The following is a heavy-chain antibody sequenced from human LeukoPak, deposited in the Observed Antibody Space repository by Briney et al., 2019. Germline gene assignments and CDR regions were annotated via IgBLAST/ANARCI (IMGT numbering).Heavy chain of an antibody. V-gene: IGHV4-59*01. D-gene: IGHD3-3*01. CDR1: GGSISSYY. CDR2: IYYSGST. J-gene: IGHJ3*02. Sequence: SETLSLTCTVSGGSISSYYWSWIRQPPGKGLEWIGYIYYSGSTNYNPSLKSRVTISVDTSKNQFSLKLSSVTAADTAVYYCARDLEWGVAFDIWGQGTMVTVSS. CDR3: ARDLEWGVAFDI.